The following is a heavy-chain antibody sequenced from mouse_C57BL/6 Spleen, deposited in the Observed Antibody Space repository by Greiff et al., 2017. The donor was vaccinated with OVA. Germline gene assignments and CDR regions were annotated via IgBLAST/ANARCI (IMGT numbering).Heavy chain of an antibody. Sequence: QVHVKQSGAELARPGASVKLSCKASGYTFTSYGISWVKQRTGQGLEWIGEIYPRSGNTYYNEKFKGKATLTADKSSSTAYMELRSLTSEDSAVYFCARGSTMVTTEAMDYWGQGTSVTVSS. J-gene: IGHJ4*01. D-gene: IGHD2-2*01. CDR1: GYTFTSYG. CDR2: IYPRSGNT. V-gene: IGHV1-81*01. CDR3: ARGSTMVTTEAMDY.